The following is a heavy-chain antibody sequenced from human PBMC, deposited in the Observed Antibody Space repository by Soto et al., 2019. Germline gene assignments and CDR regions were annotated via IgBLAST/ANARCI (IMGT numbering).Heavy chain of an antibody. J-gene: IGHJ4*02. CDR3: KTYPTSRKYDF. Sequence: GGSLRLSCAASGVTFGDAWMSWVRQAPGKGLEWVGRIKSNSDGGTTDYAAPVKGSITISRADTKNTLYMQMNSLKTEATAVYYCKTYPTSRKYDFWGQGTLVTVSS. V-gene: IGHV3-15*01. CDR1: GVTFGDAW. D-gene: IGHD2-2*01. CDR2: IKSNSDGGTT.